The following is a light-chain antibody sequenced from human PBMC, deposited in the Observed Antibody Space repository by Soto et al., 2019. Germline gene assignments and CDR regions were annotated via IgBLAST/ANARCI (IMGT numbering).Light chain of an antibody. Sequence: EIVLTQSPGTLSLSPGERATLSCRASQTFSNSFLSWFQRIPGQAPRLLIYGASMRATGIPDRFSGSGSGTDFTLTISRLEPEDFAVYYCQQRRDTFGQGTRLEI. CDR3: QQRRDT. CDR2: GAS. J-gene: IGKJ5*01. CDR1: QTFSNSF. V-gene: IGKV3D-20*02.